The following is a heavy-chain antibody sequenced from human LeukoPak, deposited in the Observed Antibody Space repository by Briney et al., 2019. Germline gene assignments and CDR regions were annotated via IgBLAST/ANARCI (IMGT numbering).Heavy chain of an antibody. CDR2: ITTSSSYI. CDR3: ARDLGGYSYGSHFDY. V-gene: IGHV3-21*01. J-gene: IGHJ4*02. D-gene: IGHD5-18*01. Sequence: GGSLRLSCAASGFTFSSYAMNWVRQAPGKGLEWVSSITTSSSYIYYADSVKGRFTISRDNAKNSLYLQMNSLRAEDTAVYYCARDLGGYSYGSHFDYWGQGTLVTVSS. CDR1: GFTFSSYA.